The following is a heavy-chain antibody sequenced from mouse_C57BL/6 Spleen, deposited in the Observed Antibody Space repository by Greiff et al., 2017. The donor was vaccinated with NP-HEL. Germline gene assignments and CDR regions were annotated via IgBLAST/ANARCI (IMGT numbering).Heavy chain of an antibody. CDR2: IYPGDGDT. V-gene: IGHV1-80*01. J-gene: IGHJ4*01. CDR3: AREDYYGTYAMDY. Sequence: VQLQQSGAELVKPGASVKISCKASGYAFSSYWMNWVKQRPGKGLEWIGQIYPGDGDTNYNGKFKGKATLTADKSSSTAYMQLSSLTSEDSAVYFCAREDYYGTYAMDYWGQGTSVTVSS. D-gene: IGHD1-1*01. CDR1: GYAFSSYW.